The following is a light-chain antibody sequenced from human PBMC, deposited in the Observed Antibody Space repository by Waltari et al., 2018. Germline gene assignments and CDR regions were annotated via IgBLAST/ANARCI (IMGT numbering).Light chain of an antibody. CDR1: QSVSTY. J-gene: IGKJ1*01. V-gene: IGKV3-11*01. CDR3: QQRSNWPPT. CDR2: DAS. Sequence: EIVLTQSPGTLSLSPGERATISCRASQSVSTYLLWYQQKPGQAPRLLINDASNRATGIPARFSGSGSGTDFTLTISSLEPEDFAVYYCQQRSNWPPTFGQGTKVEIK.